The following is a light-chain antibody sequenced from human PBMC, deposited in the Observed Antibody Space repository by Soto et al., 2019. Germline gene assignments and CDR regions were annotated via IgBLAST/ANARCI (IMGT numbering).Light chain of an antibody. V-gene: IGLV1-51*01. CDR1: SSNIGNNY. CDR3: GTWDSSLSAYV. Sequence: QSVLTQPPSVSAAPGQKVTISRSGSSSNIGNNYVSWYQQLSGTAPKLLIYDNNKRPSGIPDRFSGSKSGTSATLGITGLQTGDEADYYCGTWDSSLSAYVFGTGTKVTVL. CDR2: DNN. J-gene: IGLJ1*01.